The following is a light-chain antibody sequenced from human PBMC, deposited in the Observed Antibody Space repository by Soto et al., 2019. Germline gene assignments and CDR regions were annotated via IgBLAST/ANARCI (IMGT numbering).Light chain of an antibody. CDR1: SSDVGSYNR. CDR2: EVN. Sequence: QSALTQPPSVSGSPGQSVTISCTGTSSDVGSYNRVSWYQQPPGTAPKLMIYEVNNRPSGVPDRFSGSKSGNTASLTISGLQAEDEADYDCSSYTSSTTLVFGGGTQLTVL. CDR3: SSYTSSTTLV. J-gene: IGLJ2*01. V-gene: IGLV2-18*02.